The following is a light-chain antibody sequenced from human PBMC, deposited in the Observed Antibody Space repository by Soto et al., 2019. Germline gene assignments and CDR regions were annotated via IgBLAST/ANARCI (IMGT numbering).Light chain of an antibody. CDR1: QGISNY. CDR2: DAS. J-gene: IGKJ4*01. Sequence: IWMTQSPSLRSASTVDRVTLTFQASQGISNYLNWYQQKPGKAPKLLIYDASTLETGVPSRFSGSGYGTEFTFTISGLQPEDVATYYCQQYESLVHFGGGTKVDIK. CDR3: QQYESLVH. V-gene: IGKV1-33*01.